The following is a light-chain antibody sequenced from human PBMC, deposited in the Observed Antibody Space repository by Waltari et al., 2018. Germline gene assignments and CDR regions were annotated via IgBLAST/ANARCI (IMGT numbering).Light chain of an antibody. CDR1: SNDLGNYNL. CDR3: CSYAGSSTYV. V-gene: IGLV2-23*02. Sequence: QSALTQPASVSGSPGQSITISCTGTSNDLGNYNLVSWYQQHPGKAPRLMLYEVTKRPSGVSYRFSGSKSGNTAFLTISGLQAEDEADYHGCSYAGSSTYVFGTGTKVTVL. CDR2: EVT. J-gene: IGLJ1*01.